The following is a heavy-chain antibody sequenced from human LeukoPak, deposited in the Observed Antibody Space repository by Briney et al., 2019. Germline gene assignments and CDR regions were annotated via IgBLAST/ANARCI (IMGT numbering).Heavy chain of an antibody. CDR2: IKQDGSEK. D-gene: IGHD3-9*01. CDR3: AKYQILTGYYSVDDAFDI. V-gene: IGHV3-7*03. Sequence: PGGSLRLSCAASGFTFSSYWMSWVRQAPGKGLEWVANIKQDGSEKYYVDSVKGRFTISRDNSKNTLYLQMNSLRAEDTAVYYCAKYQILTGYYSVDDAFDIWGQGTMVTVSS. CDR1: GFTFSSYW. J-gene: IGHJ3*02.